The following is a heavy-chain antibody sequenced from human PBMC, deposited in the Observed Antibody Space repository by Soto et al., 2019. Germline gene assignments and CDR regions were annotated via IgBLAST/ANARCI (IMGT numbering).Heavy chain of an antibody. CDR2: IYSGGST. CDR1: GFTVSSNY. D-gene: IGHD2-15*01. V-gene: IGHV3-53*04. CDR3: AREAAYCSGGNCSHREYMDV. Sequence: GSLRLSCAASGFTVSSNYMSWVRQAPGKGLEWVSVIYSGGSTYYADSVKGRFTISRHNSKNTLYLQMNSLRAEDTTVYYCAREAAYCSGGNCSHREYMDVWGKGTTVTVSS. J-gene: IGHJ6*03.